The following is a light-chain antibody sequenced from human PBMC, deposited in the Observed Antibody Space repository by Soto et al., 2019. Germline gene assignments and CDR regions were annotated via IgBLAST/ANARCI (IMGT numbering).Light chain of an antibody. J-gene: IGLJ2*01. CDR3: SSYTSSSTLAV. V-gene: IGLV2-14*01. Sequence: SALTQPASVSGSPGQSITFSCTGTSSDVGGYNYVSWYQQHPGKAPKLMIYEVSNRPSGVSNRFSGSKSGNTASLTISGLQAEDEADYYCSSYTSSSTLAVFGGGTKVTVL. CDR1: SSDVGGYNY. CDR2: EVS.